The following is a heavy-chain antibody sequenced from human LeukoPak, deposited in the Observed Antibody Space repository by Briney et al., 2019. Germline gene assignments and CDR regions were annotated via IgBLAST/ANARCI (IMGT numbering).Heavy chain of an antibody. Sequence: PSETLSLTCTVSGGSISSSSYYWGWIRQPPGKGLEWIGSIYYSGSTNYNPSLKSRVTISVDTSKNQFSLKLSSVTAADTAVYYCARGRYCSSTSCQYNWFDPWGQGTLVTVSS. V-gene: IGHV4-39*07. CDR3: ARGRYCSSTSCQYNWFDP. CDR1: GGSISSSSYY. J-gene: IGHJ5*02. CDR2: IYYSGST. D-gene: IGHD2-2*01.